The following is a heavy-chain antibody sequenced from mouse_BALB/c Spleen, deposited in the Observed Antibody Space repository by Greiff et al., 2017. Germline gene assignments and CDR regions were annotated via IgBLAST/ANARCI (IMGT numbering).Heavy chain of an antibody. CDR1: GYSITSDYA. CDR3: AIWSLYYAMDY. Sequence: DVQLQESGPGLVKPSQSLSLTCTVTGYSITSDYAWNWIRQFPGNKLEWMGYISYSGSTSYNPSLKSRISITRDTSKNQFFLQLNSVTTEDTATYYCAIWSLYYAMDYWGQGTSVTVSS. CDR2: ISYSGST. V-gene: IGHV3-2*02. D-gene: IGHD1-1*02. J-gene: IGHJ4*01.